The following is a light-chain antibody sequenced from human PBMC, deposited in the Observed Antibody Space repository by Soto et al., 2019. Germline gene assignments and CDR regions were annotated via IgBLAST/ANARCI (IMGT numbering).Light chain of an antibody. J-gene: IGLJ2*01. CDR3: NSYTSTFTWV. CDR2: EVT. CDR1: SSDVGGLNF. V-gene: IGLV2-14*01. Sequence: QSVLTQPASVSGSPGQSITSSCTGTSSDVGGLNFVSWYQQHPGKVPKLKTHEVTHRPSGVSDRFSGSTSVNTSSLTISGLQAEPEADYYCNSYTSTFTWVFGGGTKLTVL.